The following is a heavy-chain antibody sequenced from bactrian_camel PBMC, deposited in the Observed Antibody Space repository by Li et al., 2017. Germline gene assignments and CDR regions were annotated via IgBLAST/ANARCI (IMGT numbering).Heavy chain of an antibody. J-gene: IGHJ4*01. V-gene: IGHV3S53*01. CDR2: IDSDGST. Sequence: QLVESGGGSVQAGGSLRLSCGASGYVFCSSDMSWYRQAPGKEREFVSSIDSDGSTSYADSVKGRFAISQDNANDTAYLQMNTLKPEDTGIYYCAADLRRCSISWYRRQEYNSWGQGTQVTVS. D-gene: IGHD6*01. CDR1: GYVFCSSD. CDR3: AADLRRCSISWYRRQEYNS.